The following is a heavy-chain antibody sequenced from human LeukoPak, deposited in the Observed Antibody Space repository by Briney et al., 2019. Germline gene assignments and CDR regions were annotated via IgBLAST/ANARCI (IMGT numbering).Heavy chain of an antibody. V-gene: IGHV4-31*03. D-gene: IGHD2-2*01. CDR1: GASISSDGSY. Sequence: SQTLSLTCTVSGASISSDGSYWSWIRQHPRKGLEWIAYIHYSGSTYYSPSLRSRVTISLDTSKNQFSLKLRSVTAADTAVYYCARAAFCSSSSCYSDWFDPWGQGTLVTASS. CDR2: IHYSGST. CDR3: ARAAFCSSSSCYSDWFDP. J-gene: IGHJ5*02.